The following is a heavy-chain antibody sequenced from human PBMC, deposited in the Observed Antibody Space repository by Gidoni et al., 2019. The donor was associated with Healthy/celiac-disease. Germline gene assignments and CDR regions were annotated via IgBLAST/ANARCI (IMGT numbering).Heavy chain of an antibody. CDR1: GGSISSYY. CDR2: IYYSGST. V-gene: IGHV4-59*08. CDR3: ARQWWPVAGLYYFDY. D-gene: IGHD6-19*01. J-gene: IGHJ4*02. Sequence: QVQLQESGPGLVKPSETLSLTCTVAGGSISSYYWSWIRQPPGKGLEWIGYIYYSGSTNYNPSLKSRVTISVDTSKNQFSLKLSSVTAADTAVYYCARQWWPVAGLYYFDYWGQGALVTVSS.